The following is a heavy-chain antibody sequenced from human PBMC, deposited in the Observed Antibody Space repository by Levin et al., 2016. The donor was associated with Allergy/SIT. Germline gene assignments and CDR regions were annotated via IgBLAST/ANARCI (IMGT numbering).Heavy chain of an antibody. CDR2: IYYSGST. Sequence: WIRQPPGKGLEWIGYIYYSGSTNYNPSLKSRVTISVDTSKNQFSLKLSSVTAADTAVYYCLKAGPSVAPFDYWGQGTLVTVSS. J-gene: IGHJ4*02. CDR3: LKAGPSVAPFDY. V-gene: IGHV4-59*08. D-gene: IGHD6-19*01.